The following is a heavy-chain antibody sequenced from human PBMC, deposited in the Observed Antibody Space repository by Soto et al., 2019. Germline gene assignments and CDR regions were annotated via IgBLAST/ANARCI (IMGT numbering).Heavy chain of an antibody. CDR1: GGTFSRNA. D-gene: IGHD6-13*01. CDR2: IIHLFHAP. J-gene: IGHJ6*02. CDR3: ARSRAAAPPRVGMDV. Sequence: QVQLLQSGAEVKKPGSSVKVSCKASGGTFSRNAISWVRQAPGQGLEWMGGIIHLFHAPNYAQKFQGRVTITADESTSIVFMEMSSLRFEDTAVYYCARSRAAAPPRVGMDVWGQGPTVTVSS. V-gene: IGHV1-69*01.